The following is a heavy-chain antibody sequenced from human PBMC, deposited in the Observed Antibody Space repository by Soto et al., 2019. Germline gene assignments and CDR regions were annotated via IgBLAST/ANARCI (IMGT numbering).Heavy chain of an antibody. V-gene: IGHV4-30-2*05. CDR2: IYHSGST. CDR3: ARANIAAAGMGMDV. CDR1: GGSISSGGYS. D-gene: IGHD6-13*01. Sequence: SETLSLTCTVSGGSISSGGYSWSWIRQPPGKGLEWIGYIYHSGSTYYNPSLKSRVTISVGTSKNQFSLKLSSVTAADTAVYYCARANIAAAGMGMDVWGQGTTVTVSS. J-gene: IGHJ6*02.